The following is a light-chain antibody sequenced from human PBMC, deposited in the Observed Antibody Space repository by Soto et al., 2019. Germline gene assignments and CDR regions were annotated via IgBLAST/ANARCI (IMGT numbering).Light chain of an antibody. J-gene: IGLJ1*01. CDR1: SSDVGSYNL. CDR3: SSYTSSSTRV. V-gene: IGLV2-14*02. CDR2: EGS. Sequence: SVLTQPASVSGSPGQSITISCTGTSSDVGSYNLVSWYQQHPDKAPKLMIYEGSKRPSGVSNRFSGSKSVNTATLTISGLQAEDEADYYCSSYTSSSTRVFGTGTKVTVL.